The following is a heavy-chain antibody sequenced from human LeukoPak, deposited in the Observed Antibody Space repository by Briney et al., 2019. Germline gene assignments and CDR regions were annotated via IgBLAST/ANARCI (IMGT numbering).Heavy chain of an antibody. V-gene: IGHV3-30*18. CDR1: GFTFSSYG. CDR2: ISYDGSNK. CDR3: AKDTWGYSYGPSGY. D-gene: IGHD5-18*01. J-gene: IGHJ4*02. Sequence: GGSLRLSCAASGFTFSSYGMHWVRQAPGKGLEWVAVISYDGSNKYYADSVKGRFTISRDNSKNTLYLQMNSLRAEDTAVYYCAKDTWGYSYGPSGYWGQGTLVTVSS.